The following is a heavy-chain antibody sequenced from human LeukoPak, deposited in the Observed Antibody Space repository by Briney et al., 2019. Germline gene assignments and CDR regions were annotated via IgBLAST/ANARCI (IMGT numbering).Heavy chain of an antibody. D-gene: IGHD5-12*01. J-gene: IGHJ4*02. CDR2: ISWNSGSI. V-gene: IGHV3-9*01. CDR1: GFTFDDYA. Sequence: GGSLRLSCAASGFTFDDYAMHWVRQAPGKGLEWVSGISWNSGSIGYADSVKGRFTISRDNAKNSLYLQMNSLRAEDTAVYYCARLVATISLRYFDYWGQGTLVTVSS. CDR3: ARLVATISLRYFDY.